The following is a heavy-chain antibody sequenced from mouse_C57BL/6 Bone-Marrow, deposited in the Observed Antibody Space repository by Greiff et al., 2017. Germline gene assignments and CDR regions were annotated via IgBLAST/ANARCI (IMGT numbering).Heavy chain of an antibody. J-gene: IGHJ4*01. CDR1: GFTFSDYY. CDR2: INYDGSST. V-gene: IGHV5-16*01. CDR3: ARDGPSYYAMDY. Sequence: LQQSEGGLVQPGSSMKLSCTASGFTFSDYYMAWVRQVPEKGLEWVANINYDGSSTYYLDSLKSRFIISRDNAKNFLYLQMSSLKSEDTATYYCARDGPSYYAMDYWGQGTSVTVSS.